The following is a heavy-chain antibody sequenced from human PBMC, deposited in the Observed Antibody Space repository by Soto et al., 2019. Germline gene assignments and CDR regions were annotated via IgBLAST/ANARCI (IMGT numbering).Heavy chain of an antibody. Sequence: EVQLLESGGGLVQPGGSLRLSCAASGFTFTNFAMSWVRQAPGKGLEWVSYIGGRDGSILYADSVKGRFAISRDNSKNTMYLQANSLRAEDTAVYYCTRGTYWDTSSCFLPNYYFAMDVWGRGTTVTVSS. J-gene: IGHJ6*02. D-gene: IGHD2-2*01. V-gene: IGHV3-23*01. CDR3: TRGTYWDTSSCFLPNYYFAMDV. CDR1: GFTFTNFA. CDR2: IGGRDGSI.